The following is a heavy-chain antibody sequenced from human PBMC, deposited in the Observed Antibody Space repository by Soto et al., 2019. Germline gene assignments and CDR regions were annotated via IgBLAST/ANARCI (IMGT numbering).Heavy chain of an antibody. J-gene: IGHJ3*02. CDR3: ARAERYREYYDMPDAFDN. V-gene: IGHV3-7*05. CDR2: IKQDGSEK. D-gene: IGHD3-9*01. CDR1: GFTFSSYW. Sequence: GGSLRLSCAASGFTFSSYWMSWVRQAPGKGLEWVANIKQDGSEKYYVDSVKGRFTISRDNAKNSLYLQLNRLRAEDTAVYYSARAERYREYYDMPDAFDNWGEGTMVTVSS.